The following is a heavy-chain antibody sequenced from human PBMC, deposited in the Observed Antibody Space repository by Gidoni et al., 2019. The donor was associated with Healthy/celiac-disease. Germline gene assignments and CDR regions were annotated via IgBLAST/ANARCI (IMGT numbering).Heavy chain of an antibody. J-gene: IGHJ4*02. V-gene: IGHV5-51*01. CDR2: IYPGDSDT. CDR3: ARHSYYDSSGYFSPAAFDY. D-gene: IGHD3-22*01. Sequence: EVQLVQSGAEVKKPGESLKISCTGSGYSFTSYWIGWVRQMPGKGLEWMGIIYPGDSDTRYSPSFQGQVTISADKSISTAYLQWSSLKASDTAMYYCARHSYYDSSGYFSPAAFDYWGQGTLVTVSS. CDR1: GYSFTSYW.